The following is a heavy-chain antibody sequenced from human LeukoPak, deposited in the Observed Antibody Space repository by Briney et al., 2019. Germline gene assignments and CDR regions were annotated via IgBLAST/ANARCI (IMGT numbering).Heavy chain of an antibody. CDR2: IGQDGSEK. CDR3: ARVVGSTPHPYYYDSSGYPFDY. Sequence: GSLRLSCAASGFIFNSYWLTWVRQAPGKGLEWVANIGQDGSEKYYVDSVKGRFTISRDNAKNSLYLQMNSLRAEDTAVYYCARVVGSTPHPYYYDSSGYPFDYWGQGTLVTVSS. D-gene: IGHD3-22*01. J-gene: IGHJ4*02. V-gene: IGHV3-7*01. CDR1: GFIFNSYW.